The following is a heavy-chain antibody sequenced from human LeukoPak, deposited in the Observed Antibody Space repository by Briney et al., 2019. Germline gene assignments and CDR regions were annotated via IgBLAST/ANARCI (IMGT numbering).Heavy chain of an antibody. CDR1: GFTFSSYR. J-gene: IGHJ4*02. V-gene: IGHV3-7*01. Sequence: PGGSLRLSCAASGFTFSSYRMNWVRQAPGKGLEWVANIKQDGSEKYYVDSVKGRFTISRDNAKNSLFLQMNSLRAEDTAVYYCARARGVSTGYRPIDYWGQGTLVTVSS. D-gene: IGHD3-22*01. CDR2: IKQDGSEK. CDR3: ARARGVSTGYRPIDY.